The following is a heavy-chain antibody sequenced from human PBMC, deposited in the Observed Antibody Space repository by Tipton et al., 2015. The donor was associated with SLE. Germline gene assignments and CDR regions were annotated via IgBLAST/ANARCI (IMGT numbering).Heavy chain of an antibody. CDR2: INHSGST. CDR3: ARGPLLDL. J-gene: IGHJ2*01. V-gene: IGHV4-34*01. CDR1: GGSFSGYY. Sequence: TLSLTCAVYGGSFSGYYWSWIRQPPGKGLEWIGEINHSGSTNYNPSLKSRVTISVDTSKNQFSLKLSSVIAADTAVYYCARGPLLDLWGRGTLVTVSS.